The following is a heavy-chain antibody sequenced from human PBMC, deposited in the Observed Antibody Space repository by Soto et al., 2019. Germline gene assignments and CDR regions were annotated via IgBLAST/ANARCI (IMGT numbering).Heavy chain of an antibody. CDR3: ARRLFGSGWTLDS. J-gene: IGHJ4*02. CDR1: GASITTYY. V-gene: IGHV4-59*12. Sequence: SETLSLTCDVSGASITTYYWSWIRQAPGKGLEWIGNVYHTGSTDYNSSLRSRVTISVDTSKNPFSLNMNSVTAADTAVYYCARRLFGSGWTLDSWGQGALATVSS. CDR2: VYHTGST. D-gene: IGHD6-19*01.